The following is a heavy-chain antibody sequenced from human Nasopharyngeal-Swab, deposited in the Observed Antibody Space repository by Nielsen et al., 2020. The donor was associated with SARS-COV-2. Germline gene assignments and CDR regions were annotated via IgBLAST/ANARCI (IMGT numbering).Heavy chain of an antibody. CDR1: GDTFTNSA. J-gene: IGHJ4*02. D-gene: IGHD5-12*01. Sequence: AEKVSCKTSGDTFTNSAISWVRQAPGQGLEGMGGIVPALGLPNHAQKFRGRVTISADRSTTTSYLELSSLRSEDTVIYYCAREGEYGAYDAPDYWGQGTLVTVSS. V-gene: IGHV1-69*10. CDR2: IVPALGLP. CDR3: AREGEYGAYDAPDY.